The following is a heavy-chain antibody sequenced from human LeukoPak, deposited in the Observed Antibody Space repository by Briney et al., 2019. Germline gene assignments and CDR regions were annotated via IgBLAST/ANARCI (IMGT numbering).Heavy chain of an antibody. CDR2: INPNSGGT. CDR1: GYTFTGYY. J-gene: IGHJ4*02. Sequence: ASVKVSCKASGYTFTGYYMHWVRQAPGQGLEWMGWINPNSGGTNYAQKFQGRVTMTRDTSISTAYMELSRLRSDDTAVYYCARPNHAISIAADRTLDYWGQGTLATVSS. V-gene: IGHV1-2*02. CDR3: ARPNHAISIAADRTLDY. D-gene: IGHD6-13*01.